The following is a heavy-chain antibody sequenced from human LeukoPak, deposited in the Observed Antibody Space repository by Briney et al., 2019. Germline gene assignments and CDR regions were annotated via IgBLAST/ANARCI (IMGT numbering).Heavy chain of an antibody. V-gene: IGHV4-59*12. J-gene: IGHJ4*02. CDR3: ARDLDIVATPFDY. CDR2: VYYSGST. D-gene: IGHD5-12*01. Sequence: SETLSLTCTVSDGSISTYYWNWIRQPPGKGLEWIGYVYYSGSTNYNPSLKSRVTISVDTSKNQFSLKLSSVTAADTAVYYCARDLDIVATPFDYWGQGTLVTVSS. CDR1: DGSISTYY.